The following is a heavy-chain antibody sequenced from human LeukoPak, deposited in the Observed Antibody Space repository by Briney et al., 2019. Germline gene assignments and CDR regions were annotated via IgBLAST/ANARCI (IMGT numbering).Heavy chain of an antibody. D-gene: IGHD3-3*01. CDR3: ATGGGWEPSSGVVTHIDV. CDR1: GFMFSGYW. CDR2: IDNDGNGI. J-gene: IGHJ6*03. Sequence: GGSLRLSCAASGFMFSGYWMHWVRQGPEKGLELVSRIDNDGNGIIYADSVKGRFTTSRDNAKNTMYLQMSSLRVEDTAVYYCATGGGWEPSSGVVTHIDVWGTGTTVTVSS. V-gene: IGHV3-74*01.